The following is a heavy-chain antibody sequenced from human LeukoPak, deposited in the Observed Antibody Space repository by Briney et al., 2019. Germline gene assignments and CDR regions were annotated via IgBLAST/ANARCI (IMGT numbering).Heavy chain of an antibody. V-gene: IGHV3-48*01. Sequence: GGSLRLSCAASGFTFNSYSINWVRQAPGKGLEWVSYISSSSNTIYYADSVKGRFTISRDNSKNTLYLQMNSLRVEDTAVYYCARDRHIAGAGYYFDYWGQGTLVTVSS. D-gene: IGHD6-19*01. CDR2: ISSSSNTI. J-gene: IGHJ4*02. CDR3: ARDRHIAGAGYYFDY. CDR1: GFTFNSYS.